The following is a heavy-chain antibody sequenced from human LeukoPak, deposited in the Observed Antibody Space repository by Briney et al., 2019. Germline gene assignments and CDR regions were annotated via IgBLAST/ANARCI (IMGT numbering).Heavy chain of an antibody. D-gene: IGHD5-24*01. Sequence: PSQTLSLTCTVSGGSISSGGYYWSWIRQHPGKGLEWIGYIYYSGSTNYNPSLKSRVTISVDTSKNQFSLKLSSVTAADTAVYYCARGPHRGWLQPPNYYYYYGMDVWGQGTTVTVSS. V-gene: IGHV4-31*03. CDR1: GGSISSGGYY. J-gene: IGHJ6*02. CDR3: ARGPHRGWLQPPNYYYYYGMDV. CDR2: IYYSGST.